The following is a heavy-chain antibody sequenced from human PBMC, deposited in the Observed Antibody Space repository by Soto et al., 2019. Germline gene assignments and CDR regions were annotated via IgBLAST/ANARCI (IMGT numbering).Heavy chain of an antibody. CDR1: GFTFSDYG. D-gene: IGHD1-26*01. V-gene: IGHV3-30*18. Sequence: QVQLGESGGGVVQPGKSLRLSCEASGFTFSDYGIHWVRQAPGKGLDWVAVISYDGSQKYYADSVKGRFTISRDNSKNPLYLQMNSLRDEDTAVYYCAKDSVEFTTSPTFDHWGQGALVTVSS. J-gene: IGHJ4*02. CDR3: AKDSVEFTTSPTFDH. CDR2: ISYDGSQK.